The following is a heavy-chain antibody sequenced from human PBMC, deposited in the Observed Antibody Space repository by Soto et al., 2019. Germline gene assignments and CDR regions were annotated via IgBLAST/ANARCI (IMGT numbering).Heavy chain of an antibody. CDR1: GYTFTSYD. Sequence: QVHLVQSGAEVRKPGASVKVSCKASGYTFTSYDINWVRQATGQGLEWMGWMNPNSGNTAYAQKFXRRVTMTRNTSISTAHMELSSLRSEDTAVYYCARERTRGFDPWGQGTLVTVSS. CDR3: ARERTRGFDP. V-gene: IGHV1-8*01. J-gene: IGHJ5*02. CDR2: MNPNSGNT.